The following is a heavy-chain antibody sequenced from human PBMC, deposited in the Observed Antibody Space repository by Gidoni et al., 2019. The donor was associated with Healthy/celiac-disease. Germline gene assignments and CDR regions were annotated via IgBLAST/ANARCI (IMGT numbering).Heavy chain of an antibody. V-gene: IGHV1-69*01. D-gene: IGHD3-22*01. CDR2: IIPIFGTA. CDR3: ARGTYYYDSSGYSPLDY. Sequence: QVQLVQSGAEVKKPGSSVKVSCKVSGGTFSSYAISWVRQAPGQGLEWMGGIIPIFGTANYAQKFQGRVTITADESTSTAYMELSSLRSEDTAVYYCARGTYYYDSSGYSPLDYWGQGTLVTVSS. J-gene: IGHJ4*02. CDR1: GGTFSSYA.